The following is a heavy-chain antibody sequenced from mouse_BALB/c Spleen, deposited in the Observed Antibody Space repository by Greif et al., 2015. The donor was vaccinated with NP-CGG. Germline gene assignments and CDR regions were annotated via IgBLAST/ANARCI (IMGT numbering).Heavy chain of an antibody. V-gene: IGHV14-1*02. D-gene: IGHD2-2*01. CDR3: ARSVGNGYPMDY. CDR1: GFNIKDYY. J-gene: IGHJ4*01. CDR2: IDPENGNT. Sequence: EVQLVESGAELVRPGALVKLSCKASGFNIKDYYMHWVKQRPEQGLEWIGWIDPENGNTIYDPKFQGKASITADTSSNTAYLQLSSLTSEDTAVYYCARSVGNGYPMDYWGQGTSVTVSS.